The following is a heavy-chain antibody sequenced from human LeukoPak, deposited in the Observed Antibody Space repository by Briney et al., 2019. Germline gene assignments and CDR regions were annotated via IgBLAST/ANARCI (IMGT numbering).Heavy chain of an antibody. CDR1: GFTFGSYP. CDR3: ARESRSYFDY. Sequence: PGGSLRLSCAASGFTFGSYPMNWVRYAPGKGLEWVSSISSSSSYIYYADSVKGRFTISRDNAKNSLYLQMNSLRAEDTAVYYCARESRSYFDYWGQGTLVTVSS. V-gene: IGHV3-21*01. J-gene: IGHJ4*02. CDR2: ISSSSSYI.